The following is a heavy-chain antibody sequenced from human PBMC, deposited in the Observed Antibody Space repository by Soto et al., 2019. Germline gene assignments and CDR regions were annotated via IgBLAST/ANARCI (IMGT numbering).Heavy chain of an antibody. CDR3: ATDGSSYVRY. CDR1: GFTFSTYW. CDR2: INSDGSNT. Sequence: EVQLVESGGGLVQPGGSLRLSCAASGFTFSTYWMHWVRQAPGKGLVWVSRINSDGSNTNYADSVRDRFTISRDNAKNTRYVQMNSLRADDTAVYYSATDGSSYVRYWGQGTLVTVSS. D-gene: IGHD3-16*01. V-gene: IGHV3-74*01. J-gene: IGHJ4*02.